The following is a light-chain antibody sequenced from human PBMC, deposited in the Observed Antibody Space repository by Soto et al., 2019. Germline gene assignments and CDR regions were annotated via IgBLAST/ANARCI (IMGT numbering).Light chain of an antibody. J-gene: IGKJ1*01. CDR2: DVS. CDR1: QSLVDSGGNTS. Sequence: DVVMTQSPLSLPVTFGQPVFISCSSSQSLVDSGGNTSLNWYQQRQGQPPRRLIYDVSNRDSGVPDRFSGSGSGTDFTLKISMVEAEGVWVYYCMQGTLLPWTFGQGTKVYIK. CDR3: MQGTLLPWT. V-gene: IGKV2-30*01.